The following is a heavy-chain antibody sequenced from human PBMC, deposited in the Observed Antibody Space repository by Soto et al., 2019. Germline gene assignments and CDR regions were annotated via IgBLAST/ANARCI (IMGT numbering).Heavy chain of an antibody. CDR1: GFTFSSYG. V-gene: IGHV3-30*18. CDR3: AKEGGNPNRPDYYYGMDV. Sequence: QVQLVESGGGVVQPGRSLRLSCAASGFTFSSYGMHWVRQAPGKGLEWVAVISYDGSNKYYADSVKGRFTISRDNSKNPLYLQMNSLRAEDTAVYYCAKEGGNPNRPDYYYGMDVWGQGTTVTVSS. CDR2: ISYDGSNK. D-gene: IGHD2-15*01. J-gene: IGHJ6*02.